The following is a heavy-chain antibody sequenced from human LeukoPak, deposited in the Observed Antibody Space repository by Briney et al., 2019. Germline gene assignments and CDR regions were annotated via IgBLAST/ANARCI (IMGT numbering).Heavy chain of an antibody. CDR1: GYTFTSYG. V-gene: IGHV1-69*13. D-gene: IGHD4-17*01. CDR2: IIPIVGTA. Sequence: ASVKVSCKASGYTFTSYGISWVRQAPGQGLEWMGGIIPIVGTAHYASKFQDRVTIAADESASTVSMELSSLRSEDTAVYYCTRDVTVTTNAFDIWGQGTMVTVSS. CDR3: TRDVTVTTNAFDI. J-gene: IGHJ3*02.